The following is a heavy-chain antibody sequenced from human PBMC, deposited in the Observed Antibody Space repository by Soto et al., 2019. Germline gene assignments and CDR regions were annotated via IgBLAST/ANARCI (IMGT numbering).Heavy chain of an antibody. Sequence: EVQLLESGGGLVQPGGSLRLSCAASGFTFSNYAVTWVRQAPGKGLEWVSTISGSGGSTYYADSVKGRFTISRDNSKNTLDLQMYSLRAEDTAVYYCAKDQGSSWYEIDYWGQGTLVTVSS. J-gene: IGHJ4*02. CDR2: ISGSGGST. D-gene: IGHD6-13*01. V-gene: IGHV3-23*01. CDR3: AKDQGSSWYEIDY. CDR1: GFTFSNYA.